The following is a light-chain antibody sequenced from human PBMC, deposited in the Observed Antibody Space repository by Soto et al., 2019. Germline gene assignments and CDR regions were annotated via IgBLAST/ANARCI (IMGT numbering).Light chain of an antibody. CDR2: QVT. CDR3: TSYSSSDIFYV. Sequence: QSVLAQPASVSGSPGQSITISCTGTSSDIGGYYYVSWYQHHPGKAPKLLIYQVTNRPSRVSNRFSCSKSGNTASLTISGLQADDEADYYCTSYSSSDIFYVFGTGTRSPS. V-gene: IGLV2-14*01. J-gene: IGLJ1*01. CDR1: SSDIGGYYY.